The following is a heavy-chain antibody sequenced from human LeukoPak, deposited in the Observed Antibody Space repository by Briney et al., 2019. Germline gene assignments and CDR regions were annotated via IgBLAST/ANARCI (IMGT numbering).Heavy chain of an antibody. D-gene: IGHD3-9*01. Sequence: PSETLSLTCTVSGVSISSSRYYWGCIREPPRKGLEWVVSIYYSGSTYYKPSLKSRVTISVDTSKNQFSLKLSAVTAADTAVYFCASSSRYFGWLEGDYWGQGTLVTVSS. CDR3: ASSSRYFGWLEGDY. V-gene: IGHV4-39*01. CDR2: IYYSGST. J-gene: IGHJ4*02. CDR1: GVSISSSRYY.